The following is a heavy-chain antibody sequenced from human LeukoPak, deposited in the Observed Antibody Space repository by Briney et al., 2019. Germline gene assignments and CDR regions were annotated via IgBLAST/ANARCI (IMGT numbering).Heavy chain of an antibody. CDR3: ARDRGGYEFFDY. J-gene: IGHJ4*01. V-gene: IGHV3-48*02. D-gene: IGHD5-12*01. Sequence: GGSLRLSCAASGFTFSNYCMNWVRQAPGKGLEWVSYISTRSGTIYYTDSVEGRFTISRDNAKNSLYLQMNSLRDEDTAVYYCARDRGGYEFFDYWGQESWSPSPQ. CDR2: ISTRSGTI. CDR1: GFTFSNYC.